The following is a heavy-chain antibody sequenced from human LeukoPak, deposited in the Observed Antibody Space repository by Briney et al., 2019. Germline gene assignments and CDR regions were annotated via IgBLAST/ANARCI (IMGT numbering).Heavy chain of an antibody. CDR1: GDNFSTYV. D-gene: IGHD3-16*02. V-gene: IGHV1-69*04. Sequence: ASVKVSCKASGDNFSTYVITWVRQAPGQGLEWMGRIIPTLDVANFAQKFKGRVTITADKSTNTAHLELSSLEPGDTAVYYCTREGVYAPDPSSYHRYAFDIWGQGTVVIVSS. CDR2: IIPTLDVA. CDR3: TREGVYAPDPSSYHRYAFDI. J-gene: IGHJ3*02.